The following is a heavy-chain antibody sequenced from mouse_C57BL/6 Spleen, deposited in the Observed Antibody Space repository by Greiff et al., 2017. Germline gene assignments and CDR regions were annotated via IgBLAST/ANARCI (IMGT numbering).Heavy chain of an antibody. CDR2: INPNNGGT. CDR3: ARFYYDYDGGGYFDY. CDR1: GYTFTDYY. Sequence: EVQLQQSGPELVKPGASVKISCKASGYTFTDYYMNWVKQSHGKSLEWIGDINPNNGGTSYNQKFKGKATLTVDKSSSTAYMELRSLTSEDSAVYYCARFYYDYDGGGYFDYWGQGTTLTVSS. J-gene: IGHJ2*01. V-gene: IGHV1-26*01. D-gene: IGHD2-4*01.